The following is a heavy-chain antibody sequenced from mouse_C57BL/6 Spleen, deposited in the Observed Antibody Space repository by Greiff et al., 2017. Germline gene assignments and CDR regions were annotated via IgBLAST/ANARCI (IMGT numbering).Heavy chain of an antibody. D-gene: IGHD1-1*01. CDR1: GFTFSSYA. Sequence: EVQLVESGGGLVKPGGSLKLSCAASGFTFSSYAMSWVRQTPEKRLEWVATISDGGSYTYYPDNVKGRFTISRDNAKNNLYLQMSHLKSEDTAMYYCARDLDTTVVGYFDVWGTGTTVTVSS. V-gene: IGHV5-4*01. J-gene: IGHJ1*03. CDR2: ISDGGSYT. CDR3: ARDLDTTVVGYFDV.